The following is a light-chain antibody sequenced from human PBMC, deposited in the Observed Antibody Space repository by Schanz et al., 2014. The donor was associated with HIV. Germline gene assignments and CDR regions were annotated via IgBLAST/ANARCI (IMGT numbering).Light chain of an antibody. J-gene: IGLJ3*02. CDR1: RDDIGIYDY. V-gene: IGLV2-14*03. CDR2: DVN. CDR3: SSYTNNRAWV. Sequence: QSALAQPASVSGSPGQSITISCTGTRDDIGIYDYVSRYQQHPGRAPTLIIYDVNNRPSTASQRFSGSKSGSTASLTISGLQAEDEAEYYCSSYTNNRAWVFGGGTKLTVL.